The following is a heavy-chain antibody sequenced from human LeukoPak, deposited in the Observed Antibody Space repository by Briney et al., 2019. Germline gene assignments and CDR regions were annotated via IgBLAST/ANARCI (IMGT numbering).Heavy chain of an antibody. D-gene: IGHD6-13*01. Sequence: PGGSLRLSCAASGFTFSSYSMNWVGQAPGKGLEWVSYISSSSSYIYYADSVKGRFTISRDNAKNSLYMKMNRLRADDTAVYYCARGSGSSSQQTRDYWGQGTLVTVSS. J-gene: IGHJ4*02. CDR1: GFTFSSYS. CDR3: ARGSGSSSQQTRDY. V-gene: IGHV3-21*01. CDR2: ISSSSSYI.